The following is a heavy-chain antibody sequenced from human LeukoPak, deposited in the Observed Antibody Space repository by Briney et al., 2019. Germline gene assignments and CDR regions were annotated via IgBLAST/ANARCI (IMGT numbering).Heavy chain of an antibody. CDR3: ARAPQDSYCSGGSCYFDY. D-gene: IGHD2-15*01. Sequence: PGGSLRLSCAASGFTFSSYAMHWVRQAPGKGLEWVAFISYDGSNKFHADSVKGRFTISRDNAKNSLYLQMNSLRAEDTAVYYCARAPQDSYCSGGSCYFDYWGQGTLVTVSS. J-gene: IGHJ4*02. CDR2: ISYDGSNK. V-gene: IGHV3-30-3*01. CDR1: GFTFSSYA.